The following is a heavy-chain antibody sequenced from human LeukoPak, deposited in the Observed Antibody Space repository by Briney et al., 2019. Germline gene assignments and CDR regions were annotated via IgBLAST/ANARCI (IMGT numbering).Heavy chain of an antibody. CDR2: MNPNSGNT. CDR1: GYTFTSYD. V-gene: IGHV1-8*02. Sequence: ASVKVSCKASGYTFTSYDIHWVRQATGQGLEWMGWMNPNSGNTGYAQKFQGRVTITRNTSISTAHMELSSLRSEDTAVYYCARDSSGWYHWFDPWGQGTLVTVSS. D-gene: IGHD6-19*01. CDR3: ARDSSGWYHWFDP. J-gene: IGHJ5*02.